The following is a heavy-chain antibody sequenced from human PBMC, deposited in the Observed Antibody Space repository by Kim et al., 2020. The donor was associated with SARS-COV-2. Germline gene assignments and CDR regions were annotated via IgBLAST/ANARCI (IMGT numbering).Heavy chain of an antibody. Sequence: SETLSLTCAVSGGSISSGGYSWSWIRQPPGKGLEWIGYIYYSGSTYYNPSLKSRVTISVDRSKNQFSLKLSSVTAADTAVYYCAREIVATINYFDYWGQG. CDR3: AREIVATINYFDY. CDR1: GGSISSGGYS. D-gene: IGHD5-12*01. CDR2: IYYSGST. V-gene: IGHV4-30-2*01. J-gene: IGHJ4*02.